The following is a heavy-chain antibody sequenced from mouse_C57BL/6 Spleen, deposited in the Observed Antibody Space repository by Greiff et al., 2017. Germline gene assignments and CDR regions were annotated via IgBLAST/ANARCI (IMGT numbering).Heavy chain of an antibody. CDR2: IDPETGGT. CDR1: GYTFTDYE. J-gene: IGHJ3*01. D-gene: IGHD4-1*01. CDR3: TRWDGWFAY. V-gene: IGHV1-15*01. Sequence: VKLMESGAELVRPGASVTLSCKASGYTFTDYEMHWVKQTPVHGLEWIGAIDPETGGTAYNQKFKGKAILTADKSSSTAYMELRSLTSEDSAVYYCTRWDGWFAYWGQGTLVTVSA.